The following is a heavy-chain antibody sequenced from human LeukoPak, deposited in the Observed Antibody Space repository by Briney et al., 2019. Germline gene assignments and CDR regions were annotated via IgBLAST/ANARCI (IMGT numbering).Heavy chain of an antibody. J-gene: IGHJ6*02. V-gene: IGHV3-66*01. CDR3: ASRDKGYYYGMDV. CDR1: GFTVSSNY. D-gene: IGHD5-24*01. CDR2: IYSGGST. Sequence: GGSLRLSCAASGFTVSSNYMSWVRQAPGKGLEWVSLIYSGGSTYYADSVKGRFTISRDNSKNTLYLQMNSLRAEDTAVYYCASRDKGYYYGMDVLGQGTTVTVSS.